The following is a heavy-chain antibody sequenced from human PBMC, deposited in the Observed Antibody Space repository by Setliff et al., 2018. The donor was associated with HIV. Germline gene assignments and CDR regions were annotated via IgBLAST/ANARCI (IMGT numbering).Heavy chain of an antibody. V-gene: IGHV4-34*01. D-gene: IGHD3-10*01. CDR2: INHSGGG. J-gene: IGHJ4*02. CDR1: GGSFSGYY. CDR3: ARGLQYYDSGSYSEDY. Sequence: SETLSLTCALYGGSFSGYYWSWIRQPPGKGLEWIGEINHSGGGNYNPSLTSRVTISLDTSKNQFSLKLSSVTAADTAVYYCARGLQYYDSGSYSEDYWGQGTLVTVSS.